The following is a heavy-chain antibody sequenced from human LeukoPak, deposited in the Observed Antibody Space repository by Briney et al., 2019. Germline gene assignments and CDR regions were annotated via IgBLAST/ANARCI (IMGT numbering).Heavy chain of an antibody. D-gene: IGHD5-12*01. V-gene: IGHV4-38-2*02. CDR2: IYHSGST. J-gene: IGHJ4*02. CDR1: GYSISSGYY. Sequence: SETLSLTCTVSGYSISSGYYWGWIRQPPGKGLEWMGSIYHSGSTYYNPSLKSRVTISVDTSKNQFSLKLSSVTAADTAVYYCARADNLHYSGYNIGDYWGQGTLVTVSS. CDR3: ARADNLHYSGYNIGDY.